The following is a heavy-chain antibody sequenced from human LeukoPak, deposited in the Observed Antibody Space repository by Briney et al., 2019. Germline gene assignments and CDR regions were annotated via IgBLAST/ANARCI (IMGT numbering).Heavy chain of an antibody. CDR1: GYTFTSNY. Sequence: ASVKVSCKAFGYTFTSNYMHWVRQAPGQGLEWMGWINPNSGGTDYAQKFRGRVTMTRDTSISTAYMELSRVRYDDTAIYYCAKFGAMAGTGWGDFDFWGQGTLVTVSS. J-gene: IGHJ4*02. D-gene: IGHD6-19*01. V-gene: IGHV1-2*02. CDR2: INPNSGGT. CDR3: AKFGAMAGTGWGDFDF.